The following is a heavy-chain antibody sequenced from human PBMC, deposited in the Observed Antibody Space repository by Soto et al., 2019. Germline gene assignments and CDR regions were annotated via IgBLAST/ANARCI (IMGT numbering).Heavy chain of an antibody. CDR1: GGSIRSYC. D-gene: IGHD3-10*01. CDR2: IYYSGST. J-gene: IGHJ4*02. CDR3: ARISYGSGSYYIYFDY. Sequence: SETLSLTCTVSGGSIRSYCWTWIRQPPGKGLEWIGYIYYSGSTNYNPSLKSRVTISVDTSKNQFSLKLSSVTAADTAVYYCARISYGSGSYYIYFDYWGQGTLVTVSS. V-gene: IGHV4-59*08.